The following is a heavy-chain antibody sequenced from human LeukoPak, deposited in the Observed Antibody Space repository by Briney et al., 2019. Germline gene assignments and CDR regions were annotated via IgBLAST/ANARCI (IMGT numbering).Heavy chain of an antibody. Sequence: GGSLRLSCAASGFTFSSYAMSWVRQAPGKGLEWVSAISGSGGSTYYADSVKGRFTISRDNSKNTLYLQMNSLRAEDTAVYYCATYYDFWSGYYRYWGQGTLVTVSS. CDR1: GFTFSSYA. D-gene: IGHD3-3*01. J-gene: IGHJ4*02. CDR3: ATYYDFWSGYYRY. V-gene: IGHV3-23*01. CDR2: ISGSGGST.